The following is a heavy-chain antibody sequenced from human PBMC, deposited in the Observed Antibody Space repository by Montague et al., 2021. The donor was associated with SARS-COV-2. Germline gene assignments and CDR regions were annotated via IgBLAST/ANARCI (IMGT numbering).Heavy chain of an antibody. CDR3: AKDLTYCGAGSHYIAYYLDY. V-gene: IGHV3-30-3*01. Sequence: SLRLSCAASGFTFSSYAMHWVRQAPGKGLEWVAVISYDGSNKYYADSVKGRFTISRDNSKNTLYLQMNSLRAEDTAVYYCAKDLTYCGAGSHYIAYYLDYWGQGTLVTVSS. CDR2: ISYDGSNK. D-gene: IGHD2-21*01. J-gene: IGHJ4*02. CDR1: GFTFSSYA.